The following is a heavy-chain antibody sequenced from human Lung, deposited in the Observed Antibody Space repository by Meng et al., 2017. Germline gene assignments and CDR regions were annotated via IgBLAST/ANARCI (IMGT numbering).Heavy chain of an antibody. J-gene: IGHJ4*02. D-gene: IGHD2-15*01. CDR1: VGSFSGYQ. V-gene: IGHV4-34*01. Sequence: QVQLQQWGAGVLKPSEALSLTCAVYVGSFSGYQWNWIRQSPGKGLEWIGDINHRGRTNYNPSLKSRVTISVDTSKNQFSLKLSSVTAADTAVYYCARDQGGAGGYWGQGTLVTVSS. CDR3: ARDQGGAGGY. CDR2: INHRGRT.